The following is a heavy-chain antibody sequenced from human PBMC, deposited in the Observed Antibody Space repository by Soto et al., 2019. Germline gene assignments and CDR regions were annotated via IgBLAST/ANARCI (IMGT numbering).Heavy chain of an antibody. CDR1: GGSFSGYY. CDR2: INHSGST. J-gene: IGHJ3*02. Sequence: SETLSLTCAVYGGSFSGYYWSWIRQPPGKGLEWIGEINHSGSTNYNPSLKSRVTISVDTSKNQFSLKLSSVTAADTAAYYCARVGGTAMVHPDAFDIWGQGTMVS. D-gene: IGHD5-18*01. V-gene: IGHV4-34*01. CDR3: ARVGGTAMVHPDAFDI.